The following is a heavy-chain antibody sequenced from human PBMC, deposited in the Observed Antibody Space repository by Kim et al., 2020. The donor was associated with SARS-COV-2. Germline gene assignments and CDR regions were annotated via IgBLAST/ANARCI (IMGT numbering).Heavy chain of an antibody. J-gene: IGHJ3*02. CDR2: IGTAGDT. CDR3: ARVGGNYAFDI. D-gene: IGHD2-21*02. V-gene: IGHV3-13*01. Sequence: GGSLRLSCAASGFTFSNYDMHWVRQPTGKGLEWVSAIGTAGDTYYADSVKGRFTISRENAKNSLYLQMNSLRAGDTAVYYCARVGGNYAFDIWGQGTMVTVSS. CDR1: GFTFSNYD.